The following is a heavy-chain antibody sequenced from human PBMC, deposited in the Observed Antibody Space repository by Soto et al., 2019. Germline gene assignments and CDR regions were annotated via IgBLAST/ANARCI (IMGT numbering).Heavy chain of an antibody. D-gene: IGHD2-2*01. CDR1: GFTFSSYA. CDR2: ISGSGGST. V-gene: IGHV3-23*01. J-gene: IGHJ4*02. CDR3: AKDRGKYQLLSGGSLLDY. Sequence: GGSLRLSCAASGFTFSSYAMSWVRQAPGKGLEWVSAISGSGGSTYYADSVKGRFTISRDNSKNTLYLQMNSLRAEDTAVYYCAKDRGKYQLLSGGSLLDYWGQGTLVTVSS.